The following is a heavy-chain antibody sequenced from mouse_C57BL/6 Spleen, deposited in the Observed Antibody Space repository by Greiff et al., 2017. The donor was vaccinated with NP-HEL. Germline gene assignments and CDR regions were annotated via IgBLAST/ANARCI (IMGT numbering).Heavy chain of an antibody. CDR2: ISDGGSYT. V-gene: IGHV5-4*03. Sequence: DVKLVESGGGLVKPGGSLKLSCAASGFTFSSYAMSWVRQTPEKRLEWVATISDGGSYTYYPDNVKGRFTISRDNAKNNLYLQMSHLKSEDTAMYYCARAGDDYERYYFDYWGQGTTLTVSS. CDR1: GFTFSSYA. CDR3: ARAGDDYERYYFDY. J-gene: IGHJ2*01. D-gene: IGHD2-4*01.